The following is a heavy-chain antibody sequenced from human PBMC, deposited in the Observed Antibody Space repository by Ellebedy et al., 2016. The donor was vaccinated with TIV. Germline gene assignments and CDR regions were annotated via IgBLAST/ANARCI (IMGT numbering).Heavy chain of an antibody. V-gene: IGHV3-66*01. CDR1: GFTVSSHF. CDR2: IYTGGGT. CDR3: ARDPGGGGAYSDNWFDP. Sequence: PGGSLRLSCAASGFTVSSHFMNWVRQTPGQGLEWVAVIYTGGGTNYTHSVEGRFTISRDDSKNPVYLQMNSLRGEDTAVYFCARDPGGGGAYSDNWFDPWGQGTVVTVSS. J-gene: IGHJ5*02. D-gene: IGHD3-16*01.